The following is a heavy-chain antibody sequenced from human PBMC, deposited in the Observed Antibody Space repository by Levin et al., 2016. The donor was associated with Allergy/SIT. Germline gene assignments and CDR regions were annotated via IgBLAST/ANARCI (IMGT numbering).Heavy chain of an antibody. J-gene: IGHJ6*02. CDR2: ISSSSSFI. Sequence: GESLKISCAASGFSFNIYAMNWVRQAPGKGLEWVASISSSSSFIYYADSVQGRFTISRDNGENSLYLQMNSLRAEDTAVYYCARDWDLGLGWQSSSWYVSRNYYGMDVWGPGTTVTVSS. D-gene: IGHD6-13*01. CDR1: GFSFNIYA. CDR3: ARDWDLGLGWQSSSWYVSRNYYGMDV. V-gene: IGHV3-21*01.